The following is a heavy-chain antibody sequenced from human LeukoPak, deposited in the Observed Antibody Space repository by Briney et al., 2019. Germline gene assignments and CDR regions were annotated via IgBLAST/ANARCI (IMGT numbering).Heavy chain of an antibody. CDR1: GFTFSSYS. V-gene: IGHV3-21*01. CDR2: ISSSSNYI. CDR3: ARMAYCSGGSCSEFDY. J-gene: IGHJ4*02. D-gene: IGHD2-15*01. Sequence: GGSLRLSCAASGFTFSSYSMNWVRQAPGKGLEWVSSISSSSNYIYYADSVKGRFTISRDNAKNSLYLQMNSLRAEDTAVYYCARMAYCSGGSCSEFDYWGQGTLVTVSS.